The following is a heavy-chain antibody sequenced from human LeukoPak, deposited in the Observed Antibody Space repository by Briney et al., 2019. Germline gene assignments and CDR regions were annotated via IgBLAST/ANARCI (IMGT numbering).Heavy chain of an antibody. CDR2: INNGGGVT. CDR1: RLKISDYS. CDR3: VVQAGLTYYDISFDS. D-gene: IGHD3-9*01. V-gene: IGHV3-11*01. J-gene: IGHJ5*01. Sequence: GGSLRLSCAASRLKISDYSMSWIRQSPGKGLEWVSSINNGGGVTQYANSVKGRFTISRDNAKNSLYLQMNSLTTEDTAVYYCVVQAGLTYYDISFDSWGQGTLVTVSS.